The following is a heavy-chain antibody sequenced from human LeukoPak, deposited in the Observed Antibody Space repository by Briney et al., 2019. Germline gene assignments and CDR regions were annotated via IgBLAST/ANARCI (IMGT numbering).Heavy chain of an antibody. J-gene: IGHJ4*02. CDR1: GFPFSVYE. Sequence: GGSLRLSCAVSGFPFSVYEMNWVRQAPGKGLGWVSNIGSSGSTIYYADSVKGRFSISRDNAKSSLYLQMNSLRVEDTAVYYCALLAVASDFDYWGQGALVTVSS. CDR3: ALLAVASDFDY. D-gene: IGHD6-19*01. CDR2: IGSSGSTI. V-gene: IGHV3-48*03.